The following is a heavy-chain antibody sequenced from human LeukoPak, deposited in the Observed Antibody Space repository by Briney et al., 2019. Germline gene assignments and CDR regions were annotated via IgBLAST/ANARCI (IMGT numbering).Heavy chain of an antibody. D-gene: IGHD5-18*01. CDR2: IQQDGGEK. Sequence: TGGSLRLSCAASGFTFKGYWMSWVRQAPGKGLEWVANIQQDGGEKKYVDSVKGRFTISRDNAKNSLYLQMDSLRAEDTAVYYCVRLRYTYGKNFDCWGQGTLVTVSS. J-gene: IGHJ4*02. CDR1: GFTFKGYW. V-gene: IGHV3-7*01. CDR3: VRLRYTYGKNFDC.